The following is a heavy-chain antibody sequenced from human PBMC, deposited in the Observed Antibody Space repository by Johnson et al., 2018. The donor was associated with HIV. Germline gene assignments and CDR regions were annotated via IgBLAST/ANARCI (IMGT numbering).Heavy chain of an antibody. J-gene: IGHJ3*02. V-gene: IGHV3-30*03. CDR1: GFTFSSYG. CDR3: ARDAKVDYGDAFDI. Sequence: QVQLVESGGGVVQPGRSLRLSCAASGFTFSSYGMHWVRQAPGKGLEWVAVISYDGSERYYADSVKGRFTISRDNAKNSLYLQMNSLGVEDTAVYYCARDAKVDYGDAFDIWGQGTMVTVSS. D-gene: IGHD4-17*01. CDR2: ISYDGSER.